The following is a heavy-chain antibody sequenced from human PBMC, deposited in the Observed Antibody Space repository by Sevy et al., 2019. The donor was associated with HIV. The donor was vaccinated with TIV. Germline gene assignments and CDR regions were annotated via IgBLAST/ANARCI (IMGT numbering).Heavy chain of an antibody. Sequence: GGSLRLSCAASGFTFSDYYMSWIRQAPGKGLEWVSYISSSSSYTKYADSVKGRFTISRDNAKNSLYLQKNSQRAEDTADNHRARDSRVYCSSTSCYSHCYCYGMDFWGQGATVTVSS. CDR2: ISSSSSYT. CDR1: GFTFSDYY. D-gene: IGHD2-2*02. CDR3: ARDSRVYCSSTSCYSHCYCYGMDF. J-gene: IGHJ6*02. V-gene: IGHV3-11*05.